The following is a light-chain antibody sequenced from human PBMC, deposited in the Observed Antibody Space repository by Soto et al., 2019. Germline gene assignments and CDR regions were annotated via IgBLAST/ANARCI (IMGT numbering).Light chain of an antibody. J-gene: IGLJ2*01. V-gene: IGLV1-44*01. Sequence: QLVLTQPPSASGTPGQRVTISCSGSSSNIGTYTVNWYQQVPGTAPKLLIYSNNQRPSGVPDRFSGSKSGTSASLAISGLHSEDEADYYCAAWDASLNGVIFGGGTKLTVL. CDR3: AAWDASLNGVI. CDR2: SNN. CDR1: SSNIGTYT.